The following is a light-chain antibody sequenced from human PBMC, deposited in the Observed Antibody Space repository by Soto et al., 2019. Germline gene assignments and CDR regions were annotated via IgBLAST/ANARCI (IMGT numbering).Light chain of an antibody. Sequence: QSALTQPASVSGSPGQSITISCTGTSSDVGGYNYVSWYQQHPGKAPQLMIYEVSNRPSGVSNRFSGSKSGNTASLTISGLQAEDEADYSCSSYTNTYTLRVVFGGGTKLTVL. CDR2: EVS. CDR3: SSYTNTYTLRVV. J-gene: IGLJ2*01. CDR1: SSDVGGYNY. V-gene: IGLV2-14*01.